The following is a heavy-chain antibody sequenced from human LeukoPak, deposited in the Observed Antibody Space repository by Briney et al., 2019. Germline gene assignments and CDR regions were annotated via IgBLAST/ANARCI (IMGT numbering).Heavy chain of an antibody. Sequence: ASVKVSCKASGYTFTTHDLTWVRQATGQGLEWMGGMNPGSGDTAYAQKFQGRVTMTRDTSMSTAYMELNSLGSEDTAIYYCARGLGDYNTDWFPVSGYWGQGTPVAVSS. V-gene: IGHV1-8*01. CDR1: GYTFTTHD. J-gene: IGHJ4*02. CDR2: MNPGSGDT. D-gene: IGHD3-9*01. CDR3: ARGLGDYNTDWFPVSGY.